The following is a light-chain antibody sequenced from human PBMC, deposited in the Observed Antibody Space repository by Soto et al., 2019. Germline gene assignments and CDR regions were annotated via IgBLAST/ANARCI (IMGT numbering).Light chain of an antibody. CDR3: QQLNSYPLT. CDR1: QGISSY. Sequence: DIQLTQSPSFLSASVGDRVTITCRASQGISSYLAWYQQKPGKAPKLLIYAASTLQSGVPSRFSGSGSGTEFTLTFSNLQPEDFATYYCQQLNSYPLTSGGGTKVEIK. V-gene: IGKV1-9*01. CDR2: AAS. J-gene: IGKJ4*01.